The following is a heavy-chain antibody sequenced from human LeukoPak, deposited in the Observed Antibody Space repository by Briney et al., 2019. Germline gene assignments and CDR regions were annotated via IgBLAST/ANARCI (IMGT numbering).Heavy chain of an antibody. CDR2: ISGSGGST. V-gene: IGHV3-23*01. D-gene: IGHD3-10*01. CDR1: GFTFSSYA. Sequence: GGSLRLSRAASGFTFSSYAMSWVRQAPGKGLEWVSAISGSGGSTYYADSVKGRFTISRDNSKNTLYLQMNSLRAEDTAVYYCAKVDGSGSLYFDYWGQGTLVTVSS. J-gene: IGHJ4*02. CDR3: AKVDGSGSLYFDY.